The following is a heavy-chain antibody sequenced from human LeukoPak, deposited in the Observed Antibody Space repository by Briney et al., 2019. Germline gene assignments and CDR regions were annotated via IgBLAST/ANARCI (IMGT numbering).Heavy chain of an antibody. V-gene: IGHV4-59*08. J-gene: IGHJ4*02. CDR2: IFYSGSN. D-gene: IGHD2/OR15-2a*01. CDR3: ARRNTADASIDF. Sequence: SETLSLTCTVSGGSIIGHWWSWIRQPPGKGLEWIGDIFYSGSNNYKPSLKSRLSISLDTSKNQFSLKLSSVTAADTAMYYCARRNTADASIDFWGQGTLVIASS. CDR1: GGSIIGHW.